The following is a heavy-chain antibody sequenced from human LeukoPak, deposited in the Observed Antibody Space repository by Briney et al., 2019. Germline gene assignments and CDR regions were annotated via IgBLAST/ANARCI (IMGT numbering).Heavy chain of an antibody. V-gene: IGHV3-21*01. CDR2: IGSVTTYI. CDR3: ARAIAVAGPYYFDY. J-gene: IGHJ4*02. CDR1: GFNFSYNW. Sequence: GGSLRLSCAASGFNFSYNWMNWVRQAPGKGLEWVSSIGSVTTYIYYADSVKGRFTISRDNAKNSLSLQMNSLRAEDTAVYYCARAIAVAGPYYFDYWGPGTLVTVSS. D-gene: IGHD6-19*01.